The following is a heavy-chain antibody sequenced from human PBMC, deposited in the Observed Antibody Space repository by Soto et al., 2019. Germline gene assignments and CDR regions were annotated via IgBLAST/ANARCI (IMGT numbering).Heavy chain of an antibody. D-gene: IGHD2-2*01. CDR1: GGSISSGGYY. J-gene: IGHJ5*02. CDR2: IYYSGST. CDR3: ARVIVVPAAMSTLGGDP. V-gene: IGHV4-31*03. Sequence: QVQLQESGPGLVKPSQTLSLTCTVSGGSISSGGYYWSWIRQHPGKGLEWIGYIYYSGSTYYNPSLKSRVTIPVDTSKNQFALKLSSVTAADTAVYYCARVIVVPAAMSTLGGDPWGQGTLVTVSS.